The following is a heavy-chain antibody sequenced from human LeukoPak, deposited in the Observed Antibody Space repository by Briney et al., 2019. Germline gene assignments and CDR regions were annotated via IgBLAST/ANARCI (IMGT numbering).Heavy chain of an antibody. CDR3: AASPVYAMVWFDP. J-gene: IGHJ5*02. CDR2: ISGSGGST. Sequence: GGSLRPSCAASGFTFSSYAMSWVRQAPGKGLEWVSAISGSGGSTYYADSVKGRFTISRDNSKNTLYLQMNSLRAEDTAVYYCAASPVYAMVWFDPWGQGTLVTVSS. CDR1: GFTFSSYA. V-gene: IGHV3-23*01. D-gene: IGHD2-8*01.